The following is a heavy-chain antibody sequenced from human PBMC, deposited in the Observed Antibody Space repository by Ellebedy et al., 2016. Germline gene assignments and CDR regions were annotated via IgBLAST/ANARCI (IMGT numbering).Heavy chain of an antibody. CDR2: IYSGGST. CDR1: GFTVSSNY. CDR3: AKANGDYRNWFDP. Sequence: GESLKISXAASGFTVSSNYMSWVRQAPGKGLEWVSVIYSGGSTYHADSVKGRFTISRDNSKNTLYLQMNSLRAEDTAVYYCAKANGDYRNWFDPWGQGTRVTVSS. D-gene: IGHD4-17*01. J-gene: IGHJ5*02. V-gene: IGHV3-53*01.